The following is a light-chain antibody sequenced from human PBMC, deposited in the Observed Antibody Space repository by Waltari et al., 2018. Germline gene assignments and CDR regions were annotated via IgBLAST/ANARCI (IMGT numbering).Light chain of an antibody. J-gene: IGKJ4*01. V-gene: IGKV4-1*01. CDR3: QQYYSTPLT. CDR2: WAS. CDR1: QSVLFSSNNKNY. Sequence: DIVMTQSPDSLAVSLGERATINCKSSQSVLFSSNNKNYLGWYQQKPGKPPKLLIYWASTREYGVPDRFSGSGSGTDFTLTISSLQAEDVAVYYCQQYYSTPLTFGGGTKVEIK.